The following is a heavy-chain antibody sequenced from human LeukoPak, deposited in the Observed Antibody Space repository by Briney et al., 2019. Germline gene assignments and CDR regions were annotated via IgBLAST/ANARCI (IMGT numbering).Heavy chain of an antibody. J-gene: IGHJ4*02. CDR1: GGTFSSYA. CDR2: IIPIFGTA. V-gene: IGHV1-69*13. D-gene: IGHD4-17*01. CDR3: ARVVHYGDYSFDY. Sequence: SVKVSCKASGGTFSSYAISWVRQAPGQGLEWMGGIIPIFGTASYAQKFQGRVTITADESTSTAYMELSSLRSEDTAVYYCARVVHYGDYSFDYWGQGTLVTVSS.